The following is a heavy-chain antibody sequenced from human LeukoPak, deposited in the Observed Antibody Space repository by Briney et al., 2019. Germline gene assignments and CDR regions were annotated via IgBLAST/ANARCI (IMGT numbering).Heavy chain of an antibody. D-gene: IGHD6-13*01. CDR1: GGSISSHY. CDR3: ARDSAGSSWYYYYYYMDV. Sequence: PSETLSLTCTVSGGSISSHYWSWIRQPAGKGLEWIGRIYTSGSTNYNPSLKSRVTMSVDTSKNQFSLKLSSVTAADTAVYYCARDSAGSSWYYYYYYMDVWGKGTTVTVSS. V-gene: IGHV4-4*07. CDR2: IYTSGST. J-gene: IGHJ6*03.